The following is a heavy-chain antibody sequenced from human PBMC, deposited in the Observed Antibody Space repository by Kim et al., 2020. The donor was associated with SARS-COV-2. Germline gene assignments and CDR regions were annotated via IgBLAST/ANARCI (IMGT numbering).Heavy chain of an antibody. Sequence: ASVKVSCKASGYTFTSYDINWVRQATGQGLEWMGWMNPNSGNTGYAQKFQGRVTMTRNTSISTAYMELSSLRSEDTAVYYCARGPVGEVRGEPTDYYYYYGRDVWGQGTTVTVS. CDR2: MNPNSGNT. V-gene: IGHV1-8*01. D-gene: IGHD3-10*01. CDR3: ARGPVGEVRGEPTDYYYYYGRDV. J-gene: IGHJ6*02. CDR1: GYTFTSYD.